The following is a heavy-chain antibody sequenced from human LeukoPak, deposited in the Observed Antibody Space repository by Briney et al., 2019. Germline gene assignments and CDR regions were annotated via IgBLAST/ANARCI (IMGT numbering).Heavy chain of an antibody. CDR2: IYYSGST. D-gene: IGHD1-26*01. J-gene: IGHJ5*02. CDR1: GGSISSYY. CDR3: ARDGGALGYNWFDP. Sequence: SQTLSLTCSVSGGSISSYYWSWIRQPPGKGLEWSGYIYYSGSTNYNPSLKSRVTISVDTSKNQFSLKLSSVTAADTAVYYCARDGGALGYNWFDPWGQGTLVTVSS. V-gene: IGHV4-59*01.